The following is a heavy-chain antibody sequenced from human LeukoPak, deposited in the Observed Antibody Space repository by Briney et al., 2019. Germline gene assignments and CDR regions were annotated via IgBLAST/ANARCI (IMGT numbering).Heavy chain of an antibody. D-gene: IGHD6-19*01. CDR2: IYPGDSDT. CDR1: GYSFTNYC. V-gene: IGHV5-51*01. CDR3: ARSGAVSGYYYLDY. J-gene: IGHJ4*02. Sequence: GESLKISCKGSGYSFTNYCIGWVRQMPGKGLEWMGIIYPGDSDTRYTPSFRGQVTISADKSISTAYLQWSSLKASDTAMYYCARSGAVSGYYYLDYWGQGTLVTVSS.